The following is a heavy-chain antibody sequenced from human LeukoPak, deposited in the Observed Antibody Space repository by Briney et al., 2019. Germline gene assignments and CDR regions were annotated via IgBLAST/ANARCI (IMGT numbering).Heavy chain of an antibody. Sequence: PGRSLRLSCAASGFIFSSYGMHWVRQAPGKGLEWVSYISSSSSYTNYADSVKGRFTISRDNAKNSLYLQMNSLRAEDTAVYYCARGDCSSTSCYGYYYYYGMDVWGQGTTVTVSS. J-gene: IGHJ6*02. D-gene: IGHD2-2*01. CDR2: ISSSSSYT. CDR3: ARGDCSSTSCYGYYYYYGMDV. V-gene: IGHV3-21*05. CDR1: GFIFSSYG.